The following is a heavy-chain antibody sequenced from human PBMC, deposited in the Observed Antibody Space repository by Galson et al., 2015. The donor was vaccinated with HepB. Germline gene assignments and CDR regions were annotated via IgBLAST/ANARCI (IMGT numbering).Heavy chain of an antibody. D-gene: IGHD3-10*01. J-gene: IGHJ3*02. CDR2: ISSSSSTI. CDR3: ARDYGSGSYANFYAFDI. V-gene: IGHV3-48*02. Sequence: SLRLSCAASGFTFSSYSMNWVRQAPGKGLEWVSYISSSSSTIYYADSVKGRFTISRDNAKNSLYLQMNSLRDADTAVYYCARDYGSGSYANFYAFDIWGQGTMVTVSS. CDR1: GFTFSSYS.